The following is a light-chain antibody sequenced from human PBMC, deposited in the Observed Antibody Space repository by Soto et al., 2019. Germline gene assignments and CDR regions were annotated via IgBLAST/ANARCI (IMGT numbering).Light chain of an antibody. CDR1: NIGSKS. J-gene: IGLJ3*02. CDR2: DDS. CDR3: QVWDSSSEHRV. V-gene: IGLV3-21*02. Sequence: SYELTQPPSVSVAPGQTARITCGGTNIGSKSVHWYQQKPGQAPVLVVYDDSDRPSGIPERFSGSNSGNTATLTISRVEAGDEADYYCQVWDSSSEHRVFGGGTQLTVL.